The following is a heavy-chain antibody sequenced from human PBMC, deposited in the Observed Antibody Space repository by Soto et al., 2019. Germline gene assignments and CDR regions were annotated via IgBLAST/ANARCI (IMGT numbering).Heavy chain of an antibody. CDR3: ARGVATIHDWYFDL. V-gene: IGHV3-21*01. J-gene: IGHJ2*01. Sequence: EVQLVESGGGLVKPGGSLRLSCAASGFTFSNYSMNWVRQAPGKGLEWVSCISSSSSYIYYADSVKGRFTISRDNAKNSLYPQMNSLRAEDTAVYYCARGVATIHDWYFDLWCRGARVTVSS. D-gene: IGHD5-12*01. CDR1: GFTFSNYS. CDR2: ISSSSSYI.